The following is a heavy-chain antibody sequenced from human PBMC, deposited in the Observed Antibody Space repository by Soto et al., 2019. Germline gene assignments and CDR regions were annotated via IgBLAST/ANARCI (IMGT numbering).Heavy chain of an antibody. V-gene: IGHV3-23*01. CDR1: GFTFINYA. J-gene: IGHJ2*01. D-gene: IGHD3-10*02. CDR2: ISGGGDAP. Sequence: EVQLLESGGGLVQPGGSLRLSCAGSGFTFINYAMNWVRQAPGKGLEWVSTISGGGDAPFFADSVRGRFTTSRDNSRHAVTMQMNNLGVDDPAVYFCARNVPGSTSRPDYWCFDLWGRGTLVTVSS. CDR3: ARNVPGSTSRPDYWCFDL.